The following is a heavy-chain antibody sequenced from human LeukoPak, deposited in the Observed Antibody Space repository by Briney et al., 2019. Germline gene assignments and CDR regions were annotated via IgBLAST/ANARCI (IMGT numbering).Heavy chain of an antibody. CDR3: ARDTGYPHSDYYGMDV. V-gene: IGHV1-18*01. CDR2: ISAFNGNT. Sequence: ASVKVSCKASGYTFTSYGISWVRQAPGQGLEWVGWISAFNGNTNYAQKLQGRVTMTTDTSTSTAYMELRSLRSDDTAVYYCARDTGYPHSDYYGMDVWGQGTTVTVSS. CDR1: GYTFTSYG. J-gene: IGHJ6*02. D-gene: IGHD3-16*02.